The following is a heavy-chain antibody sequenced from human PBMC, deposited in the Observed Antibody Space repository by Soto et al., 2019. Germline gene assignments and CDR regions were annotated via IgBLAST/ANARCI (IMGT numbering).Heavy chain of an antibody. V-gene: IGHV3-30-3*01. CDR3: ARATRHAFDI. CDR1: GFTFSSYA. CDR2: ISYDGSNK. Sequence: VQLVESGGGLVQPGGSLRLSCAASGFTFSSYAMHWVRQAPGKGLEWVAVISYDGSNKYYADSVKGRFTISRDNSKNTLYLQMNSLRAEDTAVYYCARATRHAFDIWGQGTMVTVSS. J-gene: IGHJ3*02. D-gene: IGHD2-15*01.